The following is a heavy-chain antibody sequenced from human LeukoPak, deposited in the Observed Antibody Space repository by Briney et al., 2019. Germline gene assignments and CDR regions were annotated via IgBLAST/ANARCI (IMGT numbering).Heavy chain of an antibody. CDR3: AKIGYDSSGYYSLDYFDY. J-gene: IGHJ4*02. CDR1: GFTFDDYA. Sequence: SGGSLRLSCAASGFTFDDYAMHWVRQAPGKGLEWVSGISWNSGSIGYADSVKGRFTISRDNAKNSLYLQMNSLRAEDTALYYCAKIGYDSSGYYSLDYFDYWGQGTLVTVSS. CDR2: ISWNSGSI. V-gene: IGHV3-9*01. D-gene: IGHD3-22*01.